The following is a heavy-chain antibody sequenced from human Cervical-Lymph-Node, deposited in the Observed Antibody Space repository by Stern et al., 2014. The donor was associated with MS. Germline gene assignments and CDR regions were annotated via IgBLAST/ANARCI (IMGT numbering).Heavy chain of an antibody. CDR3: ATPSTVTVGSMDV. CDR2: IRPNGGTP. Sequence: VQLVESGAGVKKPGSSVRVSCEASGFTFSSQAINWVRQTPGKGLEWVAVIRPNGGTPNYAQTVQDRVTITADESTSTAYMDLSSLRSEDTAVYYCATPSTVTVGSMDVWGQGTTVTVSS. D-gene: IGHD4-17*01. V-gene: IGHV1-69*01. J-gene: IGHJ6*02. CDR1: GFTFSSQA.